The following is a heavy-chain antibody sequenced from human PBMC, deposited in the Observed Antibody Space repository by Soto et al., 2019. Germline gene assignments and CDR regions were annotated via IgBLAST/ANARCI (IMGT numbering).Heavy chain of an antibody. CDR2: IYPGDSDT. D-gene: IGHD2-8*01. J-gene: IGHJ6*02. CDR1: VGNVSKHC. V-gene: IGHV5-51*07. Sequence: SLQRAEKRSVGNVSKHCVGSDHQIPGKGLEWMGIIYPGDSDTKYSPSFQGQVTFSADKSISTAYLQWSSLKASDSAMYYCSRRGGSGTNQYDTFHMDVWGQRTTVTVSS. CDR3: SRRGGSGTNQYDTFHMDV.